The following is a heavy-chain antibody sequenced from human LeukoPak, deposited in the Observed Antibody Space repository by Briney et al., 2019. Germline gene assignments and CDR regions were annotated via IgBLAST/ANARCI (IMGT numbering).Heavy chain of an antibody. J-gene: IGHJ3*02. CDR2: IYSGGST. V-gene: IGHV3-23*03. D-gene: IGHD4-17*01. CDR3: AKDQRGLLRAFDI. Sequence: PGGSLRLSCAASGFIFSNYAMSWVRQAPGKGLEWVSVIYSGGSTYYADSVKGRFTISRDNSKNTLYLQMNSLRAEDTAVYYCAKDQRGLLRAFDIWGQGTMVTVSS. CDR1: GFIFSNYA.